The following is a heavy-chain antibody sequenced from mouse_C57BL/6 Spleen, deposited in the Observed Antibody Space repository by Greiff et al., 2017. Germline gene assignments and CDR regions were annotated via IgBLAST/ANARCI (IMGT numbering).Heavy chain of an antibody. J-gene: IGHJ4*01. D-gene: IGHD1-1*01. CDR2: IDPNSGGT. Sequence: QVQLQQPGAELVKPGASVKLSCKASGYPFTSYWMHWVKQRPGRGLEWIGRIDPNSGGTKYNEKFKGKATLTVDKPSSTAYMQLSSLTSEDSAVYYCARSGNYYGSREDYAMDYWGQGTSVTVSS. CDR3: ARSGNYYGSREDYAMDY. CDR1: GYPFTSYW. V-gene: IGHV1-72*01.